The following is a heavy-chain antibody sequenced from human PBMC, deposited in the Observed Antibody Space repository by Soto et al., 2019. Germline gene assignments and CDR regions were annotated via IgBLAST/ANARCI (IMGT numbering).Heavy chain of an antibody. Sequence: QVQLVESGGGVVQPGRSLRLSCAASGFNFNNYGMHWVRQAPGKGLEWVAVIWNDGNGYYYANSVKGRFTISRDNSKNTRYLQMSSLRAEDTAVYYCARRQISPPTRGAASARGGMDVWGQGTTLTVSS. D-gene: IGHD6-13*01. CDR3: ARRQISPPTRGAASARGGMDV. J-gene: IGHJ6*02. CDR1: GFNFNNYG. CDR2: IWNDGNGY. V-gene: IGHV3-33*01.